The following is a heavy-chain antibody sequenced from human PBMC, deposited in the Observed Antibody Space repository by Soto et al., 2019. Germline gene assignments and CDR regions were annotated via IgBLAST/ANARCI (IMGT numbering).Heavy chain of an antibody. J-gene: IGHJ4*02. CDR1: GGSICRSY. CDR3: ARRYGDCFDF. D-gene: IGHD4-17*01. V-gene: IGHV4-59*08. CDR2: IYYSGST. Sequence: SATLSLTGTVSGGSICRSYWRWNRQPPGKGLEWIGYIYYSGSTNYNPSLKSRVTISVDTSKNQFSLKLSSVTAADTAVYYCARRYGDCFDFWGQGTLVTVS.